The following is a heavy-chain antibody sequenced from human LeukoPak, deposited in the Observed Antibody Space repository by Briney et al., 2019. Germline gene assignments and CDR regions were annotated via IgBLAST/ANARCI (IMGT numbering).Heavy chain of an antibody. CDR2: VYYSGST. J-gene: IGHJ5*02. CDR3: ARLYHDSRGYYWFDP. V-gene: IGHV4-39*01. D-gene: IGHD3-22*01. Sequence: GSLRLSCAASGFTVSSNYMSWIRQPPGRGLEWIGSVYYSGSTYSNPSLKSRVTVSVDTSKSQFSLKLTSVTAADTAVYYCARLYHDSRGYYWFDPWGQGTLVTVSA. CDR1: GFTVSSNY.